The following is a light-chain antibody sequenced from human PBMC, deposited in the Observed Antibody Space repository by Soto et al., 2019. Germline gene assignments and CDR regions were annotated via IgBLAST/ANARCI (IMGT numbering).Light chain of an antibody. J-gene: IGLJ2*01. CDR2: EVS. Sequence: QSALTQPPSASGSPGQSVTISCTGSSSDVGGYNYVSWYQQHPGTAHTLMIYEVSKRPSGVPYRLSGSESGNTAALTVSGLQAEDEADYYGSSYGGSNTVVFGGGTKVTVL. CDR1: SSDVGGYNY. CDR3: SSYGGSNTVV. V-gene: IGLV2-8*01.